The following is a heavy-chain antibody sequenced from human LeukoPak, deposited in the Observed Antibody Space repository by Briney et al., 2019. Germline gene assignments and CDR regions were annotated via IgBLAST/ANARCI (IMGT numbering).Heavy chain of an antibody. Sequence: SQTLSLTCAISGDSVSSNSAAWNWIRQSPSRGLEWLGRTYYRSKWYNDYAVSVKSRITINPDTSKNQFSLQLNSVTPEDTAVYYCARLSGYDYYYYYYMDVWGKGTTVTISS. CDR3: ARLSGYDYYYYYYMDV. CDR1: GDSVSSNSAA. D-gene: IGHD5-12*01. CDR2: TYYRSKWYN. V-gene: IGHV6-1*01. J-gene: IGHJ6*03.